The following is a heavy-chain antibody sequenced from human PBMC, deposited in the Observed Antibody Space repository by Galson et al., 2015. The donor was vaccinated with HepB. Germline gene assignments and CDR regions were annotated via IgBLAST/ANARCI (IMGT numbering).Heavy chain of an antibody. CDR2: ISDSGGGT. V-gene: IGHV3-23*01. D-gene: IGHD2-2*01. J-gene: IGHJ4*02. CDR3: AKSGLSGPIPAAVDY. CDR1: GFIFSSHA. Sequence: SLRLSCAASGFIFSSHAMSWLRQAPGKGLEWVSVISDSGGGTYYADSVRGRFTISRDNSKNTLYLQMKSLRAEDTGVYYCAKSGLSGPIPAAVDYWGQGTLVTVSS.